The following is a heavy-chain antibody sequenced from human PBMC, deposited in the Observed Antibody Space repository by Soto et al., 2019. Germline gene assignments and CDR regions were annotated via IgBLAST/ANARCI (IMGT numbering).Heavy chain of an antibody. CDR3: ATDEWELPSIFDY. V-gene: IGHV3-23*01. J-gene: IGHJ4*02. CDR1: GVTFSSYA. CDR2: ISGSGGST. Sequence: PGGSLRLSCAASGVTFSSYAMSWVRQAPGKGLEWVSAISGSGGSTYYADSVKGRFTISRDNSKNTLYLQMNSLRAEDTAVYYCATDEWELPSIFDYWGQGTLVTVSS. D-gene: IGHD1-26*01.